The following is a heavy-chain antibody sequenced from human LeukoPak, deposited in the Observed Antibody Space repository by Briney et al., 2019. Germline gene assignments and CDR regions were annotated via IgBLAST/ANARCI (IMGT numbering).Heavy chain of an antibody. J-gene: IGHJ4*02. CDR3: ATYSSLDY. V-gene: IGHV3-53*01. Sequence: GGSLRLSRAASGFTVSNNYMSWVRQAPGKGLEWVSLLYCDGSTYYADSVKGRFTISRDNSKNTLYLQMNSLRAEDTAVYYCATYSSLDYWGQGTQGTASS. D-gene: IGHD3-22*01. CDR1: GFTVSNNY. CDR2: LYCDGST.